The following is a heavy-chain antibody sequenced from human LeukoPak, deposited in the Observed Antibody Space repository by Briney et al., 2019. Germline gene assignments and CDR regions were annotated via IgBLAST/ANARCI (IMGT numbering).Heavy chain of an antibody. J-gene: IGHJ3*02. V-gene: IGHV1-18*01. Sequence: ASVKVSCKASGYTFTSYGISWVRQAPGQGLEWMGWISDYNGNTNYAQKLQGRVTMTTDTSTSTAYMELRSLRSDDTAVYYCARDTPVRRLDAFDIWGQGTMVTVSS. CDR3: ARDTPVRRLDAFDI. CDR1: GYTFTSYG. D-gene: IGHD1-1*01. CDR2: ISDYNGNT.